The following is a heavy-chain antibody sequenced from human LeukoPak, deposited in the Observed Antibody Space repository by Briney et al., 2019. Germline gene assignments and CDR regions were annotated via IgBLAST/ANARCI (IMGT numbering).Heavy chain of an antibody. CDR3: ASLYSSGWYRVDY. Sequence: SETLSLTCTVSGGSLRSSGHWWVWIRQPPGKRLEWIGSIHYSGKVYYNPSLKSRVTTSVDTSTDQFSLRLSSATAADTAVYYCASLYSSGWYRVDYWGQGTLVTVSS. J-gene: IGHJ4*02. V-gene: IGHV4-39*01. CDR1: GGSLRSSGHW. D-gene: IGHD6-19*01. CDR2: IHYSGKV.